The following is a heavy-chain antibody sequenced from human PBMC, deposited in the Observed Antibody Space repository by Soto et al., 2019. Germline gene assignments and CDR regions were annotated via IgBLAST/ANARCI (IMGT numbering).Heavy chain of an antibody. D-gene: IGHD6-19*01. J-gene: IGHJ4*02. CDR1: GYTFTSYG. CDR3: ARDWHSSVSNRGDY. Sequence: ASVKVSCKASGYTFTSYGISWVRQAPGQGLEWMGWISAYNGNTNYAQKLQGRVTMTTDTSTSTAYMELRSPRSDDTAVYYCARDWHSSVSNRGDYWGQRTLVTVSS. V-gene: IGHV1-18*01. CDR2: ISAYNGNT.